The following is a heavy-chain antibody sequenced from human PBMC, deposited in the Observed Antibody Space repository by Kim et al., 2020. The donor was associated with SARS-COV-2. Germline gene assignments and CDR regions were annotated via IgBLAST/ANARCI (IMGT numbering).Heavy chain of an antibody. D-gene: IGHD5-12*01. CDR3: AREGIEMATIKGAFDM. J-gene: IGHJ3*02. Sequence: PSLKSRISISVDTSKNQFSLKLNSVTAADTAVYYCAREGIEMATIKGAFDMWGQGTMVTVSS. V-gene: IGHV4-30-2*05.